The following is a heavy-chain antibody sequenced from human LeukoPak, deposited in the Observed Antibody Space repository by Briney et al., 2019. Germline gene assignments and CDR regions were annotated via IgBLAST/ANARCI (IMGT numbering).Heavy chain of an antibody. V-gene: IGHV3-66*02. J-gene: IGHJ4*02. CDR2: IYSGGST. CDR1: GFTVSNNY. D-gene: IGHD3-22*01. Sequence: GGSLRLSCAASGFTVSNNYMSWIRQAPGEGLEWVSIIYSGGSTYYADSVKGRFTTSRDNSKNTLYLQMNSLRAEDTAVYYCASQAYYYDSSGFLSRIFDFWGQGTLVTVSS. CDR3: ASQAYYYDSSGFLSRIFDF.